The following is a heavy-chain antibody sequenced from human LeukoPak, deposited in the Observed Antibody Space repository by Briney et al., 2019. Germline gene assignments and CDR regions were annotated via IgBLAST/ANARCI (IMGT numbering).Heavy chain of an antibody. CDR1: GYTFTTYG. CDR3: ARDMISYSSSWEPLNY. J-gene: IGHJ4*02. CDR2: ISAYNGNT. Sequence: GASVKVSSKASGYTFTTYGISWVRQAPGQGLEWMGWISAYNGNTKYAQKLQGRVTMTTDTSTSTAYMELRSLRSDDTAVYYCARDMISYSSSWEPLNYWGQGTLVTVSS. D-gene: IGHD6-13*01. V-gene: IGHV1-18*01.